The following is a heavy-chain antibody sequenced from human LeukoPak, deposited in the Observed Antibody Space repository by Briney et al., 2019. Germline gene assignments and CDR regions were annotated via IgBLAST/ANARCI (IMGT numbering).Heavy chain of an antibody. J-gene: IGHJ4*02. CDR3: AKGSASSRPYYFDY. Sequence: GGSLRLSCAASGFTFSSYAMGWVRQAPGKGLEWVSTISGSGDSTYYADYVKGRFTISRDNSKNTLELQMSSLRAEDTAIYYCAKGSASSRPYYFDYWGQGALVTVSS. V-gene: IGHV3-23*01. CDR2: ISGSGDST. CDR1: GFTFSSYA. D-gene: IGHD6-19*01.